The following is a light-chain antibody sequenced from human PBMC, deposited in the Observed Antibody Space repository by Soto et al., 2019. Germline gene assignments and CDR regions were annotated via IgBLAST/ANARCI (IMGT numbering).Light chain of an antibody. Sequence: QSALTQPPSASGSPGQSVTISCTGTSSDVGGYNYVSWYQQHPGKVPKLMIYDVSKRPSGVPDRFSGSKSGNTASVSVSGLQAEDEADYYCSSYGGSDNLVFGGGTKVTVL. CDR2: DVS. CDR1: SSDVGGYNY. J-gene: IGLJ2*01. V-gene: IGLV2-8*01. CDR3: SSYGGSDNLV.